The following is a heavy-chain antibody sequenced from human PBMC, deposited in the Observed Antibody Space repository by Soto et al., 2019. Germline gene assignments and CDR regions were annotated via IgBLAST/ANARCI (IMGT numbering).Heavy chain of an antibody. CDR3: ARVNVVGYYYGMDV. J-gene: IGHJ6*02. V-gene: IGHV4-30-4*01. D-gene: IGHD2-21*01. CDR2: IYYSGST. Sequence: PSETLSLTCTVSGGSISSGDYYWSWIRQPPGKGLEWIGYIYYSGSTYYNPSLKSRVTISVDTSKNQFSLKLSSATAADTAVYYCARVNVVGYYYGMDVWGQGTTVTVSS. CDR1: GGSISSGDYY.